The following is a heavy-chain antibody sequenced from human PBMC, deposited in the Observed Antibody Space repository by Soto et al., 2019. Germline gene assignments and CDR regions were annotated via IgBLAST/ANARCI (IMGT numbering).Heavy chain of an antibody. CDR3: AAVPYYYDTSGTYFDY. D-gene: IGHD3-22*01. J-gene: IGHJ4*02. Sequence: QMQLVQSGPEVQKPGTSVKVSCKASGFTFPSSAVQWVRQARGQRLEWIARIVVGSGNTNYAQKFQERLTISRDMSTNTAYMELSSLRSEDTTVYYVAAVPYYYDTSGTYFDYWGQGTLVTVSS. CDR1: GFTFPSSA. CDR2: IVVGSGNT. V-gene: IGHV1-58*01.